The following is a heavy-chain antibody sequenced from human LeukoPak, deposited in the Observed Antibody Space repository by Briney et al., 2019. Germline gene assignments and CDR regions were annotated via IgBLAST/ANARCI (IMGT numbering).Heavy chain of an antibody. Sequence: PSETLSLTCTVSGGSISSSSYYWGWIHQPPGRGLEWIGSIYYSGSTYYNPSLKSRVTISVDTSKNQFSLKLSSVTAADTAVYYCARQVQDYYDSSGSPYYFDYWGQGTLVTVSS. CDR3: ARQVQDYYDSSGSPYYFDY. J-gene: IGHJ4*02. CDR1: GGSISSSSYY. CDR2: IYYSGST. V-gene: IGHV4-39*01. D-gene: IGHD3-22*01.